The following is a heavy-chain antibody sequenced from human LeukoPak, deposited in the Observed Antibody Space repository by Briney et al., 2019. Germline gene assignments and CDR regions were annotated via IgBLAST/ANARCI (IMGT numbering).Heavy chain of an antibody. D-gene: IGHD3-22*01. J-gene: IGHJ4*02. V-gene: IGHV4-59*01. CDR1: GGSISSYY. CDR3: ARHYYDSSGYFDPAFDY. CDR2: IYYSGST. Sequence: SETLSLTCTVSGGSISSYYWSWIRQPPGKGLEWIGYIYYSGSTNYNPSLKSRVTISVDTSKNQFSLKLSSVTAADTAVYYCARHYYDSSGYFDPAFDYWGQGTLVTVSS.